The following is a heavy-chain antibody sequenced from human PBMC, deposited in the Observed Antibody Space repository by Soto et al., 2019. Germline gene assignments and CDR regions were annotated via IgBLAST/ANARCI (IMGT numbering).Heavy chain of an antibody. CDR2: ISAFNGNT. J-gene: IGHJ6*03. Sequence: QDQLLQSGAEVKKPGASVTVSCKASGYSFTNYGITWVRQAPGQGLEWMGWISAFNGNTHYAQKLQGRVTMTTDATTSTAFLELRSLRSYDTAVYYCARDRGVAPPVAGNTHYYYYMDVWGKGTTVTVSS. V-gene: IGHV1-18*01. CDR3: ARDRGVAPPVAGNTHYYYYMDV. D-gene: IGHD6-19*01. CDR1: GYSFTNYG.